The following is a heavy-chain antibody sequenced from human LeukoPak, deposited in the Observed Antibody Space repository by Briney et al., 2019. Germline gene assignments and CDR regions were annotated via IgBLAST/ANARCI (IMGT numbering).Heavy chain of an antibody. CDR1: GGSFSGYY. J-gene: IGHJ4*02. CDR3: ARVRVWFGELSDY. V-gene: IGHV4-34*01. CDR2: INHSGST. D-gene: IGHD3-10*01. Sequence: SETLSLTCAVYGGSFSGYYWSWIRQPPGKGLEWIGEINHSGSTNYNPSLKSRVAISVDTSKNQFSLKLSSVTAADTAVYYCARVRVWFGELSDYWGQGTLVTVSS.